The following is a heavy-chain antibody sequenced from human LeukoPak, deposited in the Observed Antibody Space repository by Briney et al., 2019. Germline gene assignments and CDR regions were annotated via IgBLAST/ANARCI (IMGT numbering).Heavy chain of an antibody. V-gene: IGHV1-8*03. D-gene: IGHD1-26*01. Sequence: ASVKVSCKASGYTFTSYDINWVRQATGQGLEWMGWMNPNSGNTGYARKFQGRVTFTRNTSISTAYMELSSLRSEDTAVYYCARAPSGSYYEAFDIWGQGTMVTVSS. J-gene: IGHJ3*02. CDR2: MNPNSGNT. CDR1: GYTFTSYD. CDR3: ARAPSGSYYEAFDI.